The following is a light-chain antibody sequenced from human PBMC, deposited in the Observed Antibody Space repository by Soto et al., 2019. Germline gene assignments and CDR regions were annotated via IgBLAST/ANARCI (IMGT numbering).Light chain of an antibody. CDR1: QSVSSSY. J-gene: IGKJ3*01. V-gene: IGKV3-20*01. CDR2: GAS. CDR3: QQYGRSPPVS. Sequence: EIVLTQSPGTLSLSPGERATLSCRASQSVSSSYLAWYQQKPGQAPRLLIYGASSRATAIPDRFSGSGSGTDFPLTISRLEPEDFAVYYCQQYGRSPPVSFGPGTKVDIK.